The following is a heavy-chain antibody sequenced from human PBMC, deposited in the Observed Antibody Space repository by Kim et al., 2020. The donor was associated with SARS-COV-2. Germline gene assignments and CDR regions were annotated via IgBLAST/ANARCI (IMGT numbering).Heavy chain of an antibody. V-gene: IGHV3-53*01. CDR3: AREMVRGVINNYYYGMDV. J-gene: IGHJ6*02. D-gene: IGHD3-10*01. Sequence: KGRFTISGNNSKNTLYLQMNSLRAEDTAVYYCAREMVRGVINNYYYGMDVWGQGTTVTVSS.